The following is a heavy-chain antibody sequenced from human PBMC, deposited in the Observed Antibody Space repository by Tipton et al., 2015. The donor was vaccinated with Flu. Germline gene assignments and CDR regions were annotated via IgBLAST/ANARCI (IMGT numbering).Heavy chain of an antibody. J-gene: IGHJ4*02. CDR2: ISSSGSTI. CDR1: GFTLSDYY. D-gene: IGHD6-6*01. CDR3: ARVLGAARPDYFDY. Sequence: SLRLSCAASGFTLSDYYMSWIRQAPGKGLEWGSYISSSGSTIYYADSVKGRFTISRDNAKNSLYLQMNSLRAEDTAVYYCARVLGAARPDYFDYWGQGTLVTVSS. V-gene: IGHV3-11*01.